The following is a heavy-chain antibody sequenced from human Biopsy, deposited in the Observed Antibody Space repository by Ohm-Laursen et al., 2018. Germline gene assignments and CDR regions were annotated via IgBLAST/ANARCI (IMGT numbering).Heavy chain of an antibody. Sequence: SLRLSCAASGFPFDDYAMHWVRQVPGKGLEWVAGIHWNSGVIDYVDSVKGRFTISRDNAKNALYLQMNSLRPADTAKYYCVRGRAYWGQGTLVTVSS. V-gene: IGHV3-9*01. CDR3: VRGRAY. CDR2: IHWNSGVI. CDR1: GFPFDDYA. J-gene: IGHJ4*02.